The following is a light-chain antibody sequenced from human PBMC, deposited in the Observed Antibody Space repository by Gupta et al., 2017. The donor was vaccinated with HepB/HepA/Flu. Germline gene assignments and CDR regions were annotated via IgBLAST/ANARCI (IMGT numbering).Light chain of an antibody. CDR1: QSVSSY. CDR3: PQRTNGPRSGS. V-gene: IGKV3-11*01. Sequence: EIVFTQSPATLSLSPGERATLSCRASQSVSSYLAWYQQKPREAPRLLIYDASNRATGITASCSGSGDGTDSTLAIISTEPEDFAVSYCPQRTNGPRSGSFGHGTKVDIK. CDR2: DAS. J-gene: IGKJ3*01.